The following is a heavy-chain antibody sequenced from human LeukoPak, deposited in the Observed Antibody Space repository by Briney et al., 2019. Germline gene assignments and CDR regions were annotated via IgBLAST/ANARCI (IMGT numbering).Heavy chain of an antibody. Sequence: PSETLSLTCAVSGYSISSGYYCGWIRQSPGKGLEWIGSIYYSGSTYYNPSLKSRVTISVDTSKNQFSLKLSSVTAADTAVYYCASHVEIAVAGPIDYWGQGTLVTVSS. D-gene: IGHD6-19*01. V-gene: IGHV4-38-2*01. CDR1: GYSISSGYY. CDR2: IYYSGST. J-gene: IGHJ4*02. CDR3: ASHVEIAVAGPIDY.